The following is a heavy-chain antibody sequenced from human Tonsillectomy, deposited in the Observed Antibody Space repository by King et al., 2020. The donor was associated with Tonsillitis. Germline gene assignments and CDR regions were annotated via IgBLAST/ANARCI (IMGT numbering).Heavy chain of an antibody. CDR3: AKQSSSGYYENFDY. Sequence: AQRVESGGGLVQPGGSLRLSCAASGFTFSSYAMSWVRQAPGKGLEWVSAISGSGGRTYYADSVKGRFTISRDNSKNTLDLQMNSLRAEDTAVYYCAKQSSSGYYENFDYWGQGTLVTVSS. V-gene: IGHV3-23*04. D-gene: IGHD3-22*01. CDR2: ISGSGGRT. CDR1: GFTFSSYA. J-gene: IGHJ4*02.